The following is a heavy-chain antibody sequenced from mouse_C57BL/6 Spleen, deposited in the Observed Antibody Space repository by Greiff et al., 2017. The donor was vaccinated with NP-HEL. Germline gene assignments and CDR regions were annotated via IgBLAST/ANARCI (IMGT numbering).Heavy chain of an antibody. D-gene: IGHD4-1*01. CDR1: GYAFSNYW. Sequence: VQRVESGAELVKPGASVKISCKASGYAFSNYWMNWVKQRPGKGLEWIGQIYPGDGDTNYNGKFKAKATLTADKSSSTAYMQRSSLTSEDSAVYFCARSTGTLFDYWGQGTTLTVSS. V-gene: IGHV1-80*01. CDR2: IYPGDGDT. J-gene: IGHJ2*01. CDR3: ARSTGTLFDY.